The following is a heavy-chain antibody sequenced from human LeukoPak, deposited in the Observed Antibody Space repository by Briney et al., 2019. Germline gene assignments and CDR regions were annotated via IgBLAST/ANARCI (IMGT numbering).Heavy chain of an antibody. D-gene: IGHD3-9*01. CDR3: ARGHYDILTGYYPDAFVI. V-gene: IGHV4-31*03. Sequence: SQTLSLTCTVSGGSLSSGGYYWSWIRQHPGKGLEWIGYIYYSGSTYYNPSLKSRVTISVDTSKNQFSLKLSSVTAADTAVYYCARGHYDILTGYYPDAFVIWGQGTMVTVSS. CDR2: IYYSGST. J-gene: IGHJ3*02. CDR1: GGSLSSGGYY.